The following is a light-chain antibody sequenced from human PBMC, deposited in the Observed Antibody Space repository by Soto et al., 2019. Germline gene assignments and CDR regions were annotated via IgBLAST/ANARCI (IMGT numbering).Light chain of an antibody. CDR2: DVN. Sequence: QSVLTQPPSVSGSPGQSVAISCTGTSSDVGSYNRVSWYQKPPGTAPKLMIYDVNNRPSGVPDRFSGSKSGNTASLTISGLQAEDEADYYCSSYTISSTYVFGTGTKLTVL. CDR1: SSDVGSYNR. V-gene: IGLV2-18*02. CDR3: SSYTISSTYV. J-gene: IGLJ1*01.